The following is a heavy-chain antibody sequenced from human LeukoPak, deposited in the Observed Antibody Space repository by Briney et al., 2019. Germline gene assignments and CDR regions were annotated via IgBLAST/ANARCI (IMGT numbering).Heavy chain of an antibody. J-gene: IGHJ4*02. D-gene: IGHD3-9*01. V-gene: IGHV3-30*18. CDR2: ISYDGSNK. Sequence: GRSLRLSCADSGFTFSSYGMHWVRQAPGKGLEWVALISYDGSNKYYADSVKGRFTISRDNSKNTLYLQMNSLRAEDTAVYYCAKGPHYDILTGYLDYWGQGTLVTVSS. CDR1: GFTFSSYG. CDR3: AKGPHYDILTGYLDY.